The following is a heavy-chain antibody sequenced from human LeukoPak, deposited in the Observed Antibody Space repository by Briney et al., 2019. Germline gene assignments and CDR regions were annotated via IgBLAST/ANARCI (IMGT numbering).Heavy chain of an antibody. CDR2: VYSGGRT. D-gene: IGHD3-22*01. CDR1: GGSISSYY. Sequence: SGTLSLTCTVSGGSISSYYWSWIRQPAGKGLEWIGRVYSGGRTDYNPSLKSRVTMSVDTSKSQFSLKLSSVTAADTAVYYCAREYYDGSGYPMFDPWGQGTLVTVSS. CDR3: AREYYDGSGYPMFDP. J-gene: IGHJ5*02. V-gene: IGHV4-4*07.